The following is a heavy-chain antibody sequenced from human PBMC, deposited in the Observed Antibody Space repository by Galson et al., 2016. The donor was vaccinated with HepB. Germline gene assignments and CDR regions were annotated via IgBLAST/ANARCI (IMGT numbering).Heavy chain of an antibody. D-gene: IGHD1-26*01. Sequence: SLRLSCAASGFTFSSYWMSWVRQAPGKRLECVANIKQDGSEQYYVDSVKGRFTISRDNAKNTLYLQMNSLRDEDTAVYYCARGERGSYNSGYFDYWGQGTLVTVSS. CDR2: IKQDGSEQ. J-gene: IGHJ4*02. V-gene: IGHV3-7*02. CDR1: GFTFSSYW. CDR3: ARGERGSYNSGYFDY.